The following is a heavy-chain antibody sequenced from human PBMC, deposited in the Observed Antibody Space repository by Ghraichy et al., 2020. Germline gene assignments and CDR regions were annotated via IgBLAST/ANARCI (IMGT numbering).Heavy chain of an antibody. CDR3: ARVGGGIAAAVDGGGVADDYYYSGMDV. D-gene: IGHD6-13*01. CDR2: IYHSGST. CDR1: GYSISSGYY. V-gene: IGHV4-38-2*02. Sequence: SQTLSLTCTVSGYSISSGYYWGWIRQPPGKGREWIGSIYHSGSTYYNPSLKSRVTISVDTSKNQFSLKLSSVTAADTAVYYFARVGGGIAAAVDGGGVADDYYYSGMDVWGQGTTVTVSS. J-gene: IGHJ6*02.